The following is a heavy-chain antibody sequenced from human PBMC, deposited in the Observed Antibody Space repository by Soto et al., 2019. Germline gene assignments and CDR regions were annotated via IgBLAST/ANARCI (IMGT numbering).Heavy chain of an antibody. Sequence: QLRFQESGPGLLKPSGPLSLTCTVPGASISSGYYWGWVRHPPGKGLECIGAVYYTGFTYNNPSLKSRLTISLDTSKNQFSLRLSSVTAADTAIYYCARLPVVVIALGYFDPWGPGTLVTVSS. D-gene: IGHD2-21*01. CDR2: VYYTGFT. V-gene: IGHV4-39*01. CDR1: GASISSGYY. J-gene: IGHJ5*02. CDR3: ARLPVVVIALGYFDP.